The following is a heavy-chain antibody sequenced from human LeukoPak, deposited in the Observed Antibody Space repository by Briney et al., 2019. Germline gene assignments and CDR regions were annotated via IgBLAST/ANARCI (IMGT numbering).Heavy chain of an antibody. D-gene: IGHD1-26*01. CDR3: AKSLGAARGYFDY. J-gene: IGHJ4*02. CDR2: IRSDGSNK. V-gene: IGHV3-30*02. CDR1: GFSFSSYG. Sequence: GGSLRLSCAGSGFSFSSYGMHWVRQAPGKGLEWMAFIRSDGSNKYYADSVKGRFTISRDNSKNTLYLQMNSLRTEDTAVYYCAKSLGAARGYFDYWGQGTLVTVSS.